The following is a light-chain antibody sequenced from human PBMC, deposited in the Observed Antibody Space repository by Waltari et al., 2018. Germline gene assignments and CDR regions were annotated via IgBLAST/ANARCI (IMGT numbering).Light chain of an antibody. CDR2: GAS. CDR3: QQGSSVPPT. V-gene: IGKV1-12*01. J-gene: IGKJ1*01. CDR1: HNINTW. Sequence: DIQMTQSPSSVSASIGDRVTIPCRASHNINTWLAWYQQNPGKGPNLLIFGASSVQTGVPSRFSGSGSGTFFTLTISGLQPEDSATYFCQQGSSVPPTFGQGTIVEVK.